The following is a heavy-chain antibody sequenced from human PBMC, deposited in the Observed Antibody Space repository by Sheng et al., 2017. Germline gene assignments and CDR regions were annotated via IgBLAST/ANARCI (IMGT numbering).Heavy chain of an antibody. CDR3: ARHAAQGIVVVPAANRISFDP. D-gene: IGHD2-2*01. V-gene: IGHV4-34*01. Sequence: QVQLQQWGAGPLKPSETLSLTCAVYGGSFSGYYWSWIRQPPGKGLEWIGEINHSGSTNYNPSLKSRVTISVDTSKNQFSLKLSSVTAADTAVYYCARHAAQGIVVVPAANRISFDPWGQGTLVTVSS. CDR2: INHSGST. CDR1: GGSFSGYY. J-gene: IGHJ5*02.